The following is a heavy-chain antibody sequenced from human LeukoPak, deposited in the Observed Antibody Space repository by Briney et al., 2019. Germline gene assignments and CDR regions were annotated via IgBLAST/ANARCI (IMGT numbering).Heavy chain of an antibody. CDR2: INSDGKTT. CDR1: GFTFSSYW. D-gene: IGHD3-10*01. CDR3: ARDITPTRGGRSDY. Sequence: GGSLRLSCAASGFTFSSYWMYWVRQAPGKGLVWVSRINSDGKTTNYADSVKGRFTISRDNAKNTLYLQTNSLRAEDTAVYYCARDITPTRGGRSDYWGQGTLVTVSA. V-gene: IGHV3-74*01. J-gene: IGHJ4*02.